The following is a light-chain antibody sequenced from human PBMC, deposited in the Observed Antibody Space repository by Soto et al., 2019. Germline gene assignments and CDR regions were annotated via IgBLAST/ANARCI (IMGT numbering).Light chain of an antibody. V-gene: IGLV1-44*01. J-gene: IGLJ2*01. CDR1: SSNIGVNT. CDR3: ASWDDSLNGVV. Sequence: QSVVTQPPSASGTPGQGVTISCSGSSSNIGVNTVNWYQQLPGTAPKLLIYSNNLRPSGVPDRFSGSKSGTSASLAISGLQSEDEADYHCASWDDSLNGVVFGGGTKVTVL. CDR2: SNN.